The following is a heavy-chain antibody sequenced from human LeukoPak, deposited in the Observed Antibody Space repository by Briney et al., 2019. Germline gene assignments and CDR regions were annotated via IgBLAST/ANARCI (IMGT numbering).Heavy chain of an antibody. CDR2: ISYDGSNK. CDR3: ARDTEYFQH. J-gene: IGHJ1*01. Sequence: PGRSLRLSCAASGFTFSSYAMHWVRQAPGKGLEWVAVISYDGSNKYYADSVKGRFTISRDNAKNSLYLQMNSLRAEDTAVYYCARDTEYFQHWGQGTLVTVSS. V-gene: IGHV3-30-3*01. CDR1: GFTFSSYA.